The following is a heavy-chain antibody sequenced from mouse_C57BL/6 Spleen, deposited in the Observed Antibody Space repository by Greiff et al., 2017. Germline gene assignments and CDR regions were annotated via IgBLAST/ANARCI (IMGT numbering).Heavy chain of an antibody. V-gene: IGHV1-20*01. CDR1: GYSFTGYF. CDR3: ASYYGSSEYFDV. CDR2: INPYNGDT. J-gene: IGHJ1*03. Sequence: EVQLQQSGPELVKPGDSVKISCKASGYSFTGYFMNWVMQSHGKSLEWIGRINPYNGDTFYNQKFKGKATLTVDKSSSTAHMELRSLTSEDSAVYYCASYYGSSEYFDVWGTGTTVTVSS. D-gene: IGHD1-1*01.